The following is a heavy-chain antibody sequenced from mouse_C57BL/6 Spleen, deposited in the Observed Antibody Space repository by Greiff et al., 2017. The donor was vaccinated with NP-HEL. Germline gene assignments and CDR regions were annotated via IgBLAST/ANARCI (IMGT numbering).Heavy chain of an antibody. Sequence: QVQLQQSGAELVRPGTSVKVSCKASGYAFTNYLIEWVKQRPGQGLEWIGVINPGSGGTNYNEKFKGKATLTADKSSSTAYMQLSSLTSEDSAVYFCARRVYSNYSWFAYWGQGTLVTVSA. CDR2: INPGSGGT. D-gene: IGHD2-5*01. V-gene: IGHV1-54*01. CDR1: GYAFTNYL. J-gene: IGHJ3*01. CDR3: ARRVYSNYSWFAY.